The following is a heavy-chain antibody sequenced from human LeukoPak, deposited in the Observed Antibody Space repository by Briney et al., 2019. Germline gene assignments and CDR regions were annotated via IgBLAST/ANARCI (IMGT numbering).Heavy chain of an antibody. CDR2: ISSRNGNT. V-gene: IGHV3-23*01. CDR3: AKDRGLYSGVFALDI. CDR1: GFTFSDYA. J-gene: IGHJ3*02. D-gene: IGHD5-12*01. Sequence: PGGSLRLSCAASGFTFSDYAMTWVRQAPGKGLEWVSSISSRNGNTYYSDSVKGRFTISRDDSKNTLYLQMNTLRAEDTAIYHCAKDRGLYSGVFALDIWGQGTLVTVSS.